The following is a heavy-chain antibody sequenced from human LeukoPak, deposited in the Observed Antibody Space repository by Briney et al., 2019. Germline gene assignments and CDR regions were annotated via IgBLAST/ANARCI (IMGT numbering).Heavy chain of an antibody. J-gene: IGHJ4*02. V-gene: IGHV4-59*01. CDR3: ARGEWDLLFDY. Sequence: SETLSLTCTVSGGSISSNYWSWIRQPPGKGLEWIGYIYNSGTTNYNPSLKGRVTLSIDTSKNQLSLKLRSVTAADTAVYYCARGEWDLLFDYWGQGTLVTVSS. CDR2: IYNSGTT. D-gene: IGHD1-26*01. CDR1: GGSISSNY.